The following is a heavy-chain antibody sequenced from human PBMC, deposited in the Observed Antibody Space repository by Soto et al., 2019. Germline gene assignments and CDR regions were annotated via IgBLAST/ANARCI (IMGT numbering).Heavy chain of an antibody. Sequence: QVQLVESGGGVVQPGRSLRLACAVSGFRFSDYAMHWVRQAPGKGLEWVTVISYDGDEKSYADYVKGRFTISRDNPKNTLYLQINSLAAEDTAMYFCVKDPYAYGSGSYHLHYWGQGTMVTVSS. CDR3: VKDPYAYGSGSYHLHY. J-gene: IGHJ4*02. CDR1: GFRFSDYA. CDR2: ISYDGDEK. V-gene: IGHV3-30*18. D-gene: IGHD3-10*01.